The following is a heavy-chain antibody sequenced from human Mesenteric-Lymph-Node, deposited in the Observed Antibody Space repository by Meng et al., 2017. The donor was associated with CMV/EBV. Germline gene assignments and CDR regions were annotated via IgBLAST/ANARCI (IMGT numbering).Heavy chain of an antibody. D-gene: IGHD3-9*01. CDR2: ISAYNGNT. CDR1: GYTFTSYG. Sequence: SGYTFTSYGISWVRQAPGQGREWMGWISAYNGNTNYAQKLQGRVTMTTDTSTSTAYMELRSLRSDDTAVYYCARMNYDILTGYSFDYWGQGTLVTVSS. V-gene: IGHV1-18*01. J-gene: IGHJ4*02. CDR3: ARMNYDILTGYSFDY.